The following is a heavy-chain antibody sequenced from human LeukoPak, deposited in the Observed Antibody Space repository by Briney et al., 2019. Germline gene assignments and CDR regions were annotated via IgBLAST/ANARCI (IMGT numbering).Heavy chain of an antibody. Sequence: GSSVKVSFKASGGTFSSYAISWVRQAPGQGLEWMGCISAYSGNTNYAQKLQGRVTMTTDTSTSTAYMELRSLRSDHTAVYYCARDRGYYGSGTHPFDYWGQGTLVTVSS. V-gene: IGHV1-18*01. CDR2: ISAYSGNT. D-gene: IGHD3-10*01. J-gene: IGHJ4*02. CDR3: ARDRGYYGSGTHPFDY. CDR1: GGTFSSYA.